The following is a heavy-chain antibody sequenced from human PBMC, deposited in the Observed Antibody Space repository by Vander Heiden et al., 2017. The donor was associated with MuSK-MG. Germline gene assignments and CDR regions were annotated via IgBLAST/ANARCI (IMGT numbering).Heavy chain of an antibody. CDR1: GFPFSSYA. CDR2: ISGSGGST. J-gene: IGHJ3*02. Sequence: EVQLLESGGGLVQPGGSLSLPCAASGFPFSSYAMSWGRQAPGKGLEWVSAISGSGGSTYYADSVKGRFTISRDNSKNTLYLQMNSLRAEDTAVYYCAKDREWELPFDAFDIWGQGTMVTVSS. D-gene: IGHD1-26*01. V-gene: IGHV3-23*01. CDR3: AKDREWELPFDAFDI.